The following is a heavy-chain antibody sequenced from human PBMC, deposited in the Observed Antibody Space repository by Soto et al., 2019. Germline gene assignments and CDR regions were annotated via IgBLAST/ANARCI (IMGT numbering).Heavy chain of an antibody. V-gene: IGHV3-33*01. J-gene: IGHJ4*02. CDR1: GFTFSSYG. Sequence: QVQLVESGGGVVQPGRSLRLSCAASGFTFSSYGMHWVRQAPGKGLQWVAVIWYDGSNKYYADSVKGRFTISRDNSKNTLYLQKNRLRAEDTAVYYCARDQGRGYNYGFDYWGQGTLVTVSS. CDR3: ARDQGRGYNYGFDY. CDR2: IWYDGSNK. D-gene: IGHD5-18*01.